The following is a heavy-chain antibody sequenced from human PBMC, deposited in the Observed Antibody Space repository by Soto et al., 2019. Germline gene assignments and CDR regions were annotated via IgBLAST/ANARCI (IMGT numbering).Heavy chain of an antibody. CDR2: ISSNGGST. J-gene: IGHJ5*02. CDR1: GFTFSSYA. CDR3: VKDPYSSGWQGPDNWFDP. V-gene: IGHV3-64D*08. D-gene: IGHD6-19*01. Sequence: GGSLRLSCSASGFTFSSYAMHWVRQAPGKGLEYVSAISSNGGSTYYADSVKGRFTISRDNSKNTLYLQMSSLRAEDTAVYYCVKDPYSSGWQGPDNWFDPWGQGTLVTVSS.